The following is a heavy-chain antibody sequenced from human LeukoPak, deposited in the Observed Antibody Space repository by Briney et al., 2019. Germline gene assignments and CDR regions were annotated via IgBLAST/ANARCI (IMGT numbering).Heavy chain of an antibody. V-gene: IGHV3-23*01. CDR2: ISSSGGST. CDR1: GFTFSSYG. D-gene: IGHD3-22*01. CDR3: AKDNRGYDPYYYDPP. J-gene: IGHJ5*02. Sequence: PGGSLRLSCAASGFTFSSYGMSWVRQAPGKGLEWVSAISSSGGSTFYADSVKGRFTISRDNSKNTLYLQVSSLGAEDTAVYHCAKDNRGYDPYYYDPPWGQGTLVTVSS.